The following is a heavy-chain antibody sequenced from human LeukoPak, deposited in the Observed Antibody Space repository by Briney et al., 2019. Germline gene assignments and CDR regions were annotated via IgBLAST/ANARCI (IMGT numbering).Heavy chain of an antibody. CDR2: ISYDGSNK. CDR1: GFTFSSYA. Sequence: GRSLSLSCAASGFTFSSYAMHWVRQAPGKGLEWVAVISYDGSNKYYADSVKGRFTISRDNSKNTLYLQMNSLRAEDTAVYYCARDPGPYSSSWQFDYWGQGTLVTVSS. V-gene: IGHV3-30*04. CDR3: ARDPGPYSSSWQFDY. D-gene: IGHD6-13*01. J-gene: IGHJ4*02.